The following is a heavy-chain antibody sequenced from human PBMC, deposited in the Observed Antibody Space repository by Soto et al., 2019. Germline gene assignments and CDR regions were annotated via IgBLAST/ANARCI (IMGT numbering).Heavy chain of an antibody. D-gene: IGHD6-6*01. Sequence: QVQLQEMGPGLVKPSQTLTITCTVSGDSVNSAYWSWIRQLPGKGLEWMGNIYHTGRTFYNPSLKSRVAISIDTSKPLFSLKMRSVTAADTAVYYCARTDAYNSSVFDSWGLGTVVTVS. CDR1: GDSVNSAY. CDR3: ARTDAYNSSVFDS. V-gene: IGHV4-31*03. J-gene: IGHJ4*02. CDR2: IYHTGRT.